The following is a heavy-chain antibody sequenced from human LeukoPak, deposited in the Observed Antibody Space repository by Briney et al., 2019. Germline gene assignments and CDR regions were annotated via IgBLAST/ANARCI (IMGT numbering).Heavy chain of an antibody. CDR2: IYYSGST. CDR3: ARGGSNFDY. Sequence: SETLSLTCTVSGGSISTYYWSWIRQPPGKGLEWIGYIYYSGSTNYNPSLKSRVTISVDTSKNQFSLALSSVTAAHTAVYYCARGGSNFDYWGQGTLATVSS. D-gene: IGHD3-16*01. CDR1: GGSISTYY. V-gene: IGHV4-59*01. J-gene: IGHJ4*02.